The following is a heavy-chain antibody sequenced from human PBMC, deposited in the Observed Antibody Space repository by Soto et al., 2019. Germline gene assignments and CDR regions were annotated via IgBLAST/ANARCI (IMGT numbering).Heavy chain of an antibody. CDR2: IYYSGST. J-gene: IGHJ4*02. Sequence: QLQLQESGPGLVKPSETLSLTCTVSGGSISSSSYYWGWIRQPPGKGLEWIGSIYYSGSTYYNPSLKSRVTISVDTSKNQFTLKLSSVTAADTAVYYCARHVIRDIVPAANNYYWGQGTLVTVSS. CDR1: GGSISSSSYY. D-gene: IGHD2-2*01. V-gene: IGHV4-39*01. CDR3: ARHVIRDIVPAANNYY.